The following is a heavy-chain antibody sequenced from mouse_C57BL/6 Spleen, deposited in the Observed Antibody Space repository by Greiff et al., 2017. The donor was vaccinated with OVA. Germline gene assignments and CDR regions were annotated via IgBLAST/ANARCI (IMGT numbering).Heavy chain of an antibody. CDR3: AREGITTVVATHYLDY. CDR1: GYTFTSYW. D-gene: IGHD1-1*01. V-gene: IGHV1-53*01. Sequence: QVQLQQPGTELVKPGASVKLSCKASGYTFTSYWMHWVKQRPGQGLEWIGNINPSNGGTNYNEKFKSKATLTVDKSSSTAYMQLSHLTPQDSAVYYCAREGITTVVATHYLDYWGQGTTLTVSS. J-gene: IGHJ2*01. CDR2: INPSNGGT.